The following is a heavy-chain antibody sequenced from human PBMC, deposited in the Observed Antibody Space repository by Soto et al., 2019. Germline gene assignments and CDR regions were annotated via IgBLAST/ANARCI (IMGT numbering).Heavy chain of an antibody. CDR1: GFSFSGFE. J-gene: IGHJ6*02. Sequence: EVQLVESGGGLVQPGGSLKLSCAASGFSFSGFEMQWVRQASGKGLEWVGRMRSKANSYATAYGASVKGRFTVSRDDSKNTVYLQTGSLQTEDTAIYYCTRYLFPYPVDYGLDVWGQGTTVTVSS. D-gene: IGHD5-12*01. CDR3: TRYLFPYPVDYGLDV. CDR2: MRSKANSYAT. V-gene: IGHV3-73*02.